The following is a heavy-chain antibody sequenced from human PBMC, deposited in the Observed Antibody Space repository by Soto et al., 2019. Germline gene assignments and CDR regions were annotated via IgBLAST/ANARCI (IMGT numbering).Heavy chain of an antibody. CDR2: IYHSGST. CDR1: GGSISSGGYS. CDR3: ARGHFGVVKD. V-gene: IGHV4-30-2*01. D-gene: IGHD3-3*01. Sequence: SETLSLTCAVSGGSISSGGYSWSWIRQPPGKGLEWIGYIYHSGSTYYNPSLKGRVTISVDRSKNQFSLKLSSVTAADTAVYYCARGHFGVVKDWGPGKMVTVSS. J-gene: IGHJ3*01.